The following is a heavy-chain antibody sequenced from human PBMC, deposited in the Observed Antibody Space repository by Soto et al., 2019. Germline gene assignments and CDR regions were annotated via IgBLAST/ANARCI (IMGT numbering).Heavy chain of an antibody. J-gene: IGHJ4*02. D-gene: IGHD3-9*01. CDR3: ARSFPPTFDILTGYYEAGTYYFDY. CDR1: GYTFTSYG. CDR2: ISAYNGNT. V-gene: IGHV1-18*01. Sequence: ASVKVSCKASGYTFTSYGINWVRQAPGQGLEWMGWISAYNGNTNYAQKLQGRVTMTTDTSTSTAYMELRSLRSDDTAVYYCARSFPPTFDILTGYYEAGTYYFDYWGQGTLVTVFS.